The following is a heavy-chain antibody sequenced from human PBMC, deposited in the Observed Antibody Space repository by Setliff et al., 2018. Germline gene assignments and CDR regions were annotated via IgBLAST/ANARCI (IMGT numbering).Heavy chain of an antibody. CDR1: GFTFSDHY. V-gene: IGHV3-72*01. CDR2: TRDRASGHTT. Sequence: GGSLRLSCAVSGFTFSDHYMDWVRQAPGKGLEWVARTRDRASGHTTEYAASVNGRFVVSRDDSKNSLYLQMNSLKTEDTAVYYCARSLGIRDYSYFDLWGRGTLVTVSS. J-gene: IGHJ2*01. CDR3: ARSLGIRDYSYFDL. D-gene: IGHD5-12*01.